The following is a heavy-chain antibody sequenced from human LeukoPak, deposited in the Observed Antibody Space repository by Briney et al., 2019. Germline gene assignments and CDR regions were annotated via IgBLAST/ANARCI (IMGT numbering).Heavy chain of an antibody. V-gene: IGHV3-33*01. CDR1: GFTFSSYG. Sequence: GSLRLSCAASGFTFSSYGMHWVRQAPGKGLEWVAVIWYDGSNKYYADSVKGRFTISRDNSKNTLYLQMNSLRAEDTAVYYCARDPRPGDYYDSSGYEWGQGTQVTVSS. CDR2: IWYDGSNK. D-gene: IGHD3-22*01. J-gene: IGHJ4*02. CDR3: ARDPRPGDYYDSSGYE.